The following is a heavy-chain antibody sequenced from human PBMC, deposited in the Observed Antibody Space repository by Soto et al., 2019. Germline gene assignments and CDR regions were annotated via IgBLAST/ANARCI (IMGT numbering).Heavy chain of an antibody. CDR3: ARRDRSGFSYWLDT. D-gene: IGHD3-22*01. CDR1: GGSISDGYY. V-gene: IGHV4-31*03. Sequence: SETLSLTCTVSGGSISDGYYWSWIRQHPGKGLEWIGSISDSGSTSYNPSLKSRLTISVDASKNQFSLNLRSVTAADTAVYYCARRDRSGFSYWLDTWGQGTLVTSPQ. J-gene: IGHJ5*02. CDR2: ISDSGST.